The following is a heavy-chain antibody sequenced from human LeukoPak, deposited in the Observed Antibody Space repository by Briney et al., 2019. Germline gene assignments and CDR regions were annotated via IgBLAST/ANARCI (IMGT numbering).Heavy chain of an antibody. V-gene: IGHV1-3*01. CDR2: INAGNGNT. Sequence: GASVKVSCKASGYTFTSYAMHWVRQAPGQRLERMGWINAGNGNTKYSQKFQGRVTITRDTSASTAYMELSSLRSEDTAVYYCASRYCSSASCSRSNWFDPWGQGTLVTVSS. D-gene: IGHD2-2*01. CDR3: ASRYCSSASCSRSNWFDP. CDR1: GYTFTSYA. J-gene: IGHJ5*02.